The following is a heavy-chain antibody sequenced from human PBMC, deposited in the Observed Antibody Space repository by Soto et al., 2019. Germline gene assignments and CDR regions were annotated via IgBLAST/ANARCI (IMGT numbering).Heavy chain of an antibody. CDR1: GFTFNNYA. CDR3: AKGRQELATIYGDC. D-gene: IGHD2-15*01. J-gene: IGHJ4*02. V-gene: IGHV3-23*01. Sequence: GGSLRLSCAASGFTFNNYAMSWVRQAPGKGLEWVSAITGGGGNTYFADSVRGRFTISRDNSKNTLYLHMNSLRAEDTAVYFCAKGRQELATIYGDCWGQGTLVTVSS. CDR2: ITGGGGNT.